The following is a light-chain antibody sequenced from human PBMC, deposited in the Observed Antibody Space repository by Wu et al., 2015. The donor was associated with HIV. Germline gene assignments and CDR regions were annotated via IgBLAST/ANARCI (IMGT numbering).Light chain of an antibody. V-gene: IGKV1-5*03. CDR1: QSISSW. CDR3: QQYNIYPWT. Sequence: DIQLTQSPSTLSASVGDRVTITCRASQSISSWLAWYQQKPGKAPKLLIYKASTLETGVPSRFSGSGSEREFTLTINSLQPDDLATYYCQQYNIYPWTFGRGTKVGIK. J-gene: IGKJ1*01. CDR2: KAS.